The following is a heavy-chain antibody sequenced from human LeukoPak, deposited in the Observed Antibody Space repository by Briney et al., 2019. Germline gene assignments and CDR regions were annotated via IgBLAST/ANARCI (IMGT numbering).Heavy chain of an antibody. CDR2: INPGGGST. CDR1: GYTFTSYY. D-gene: IGHD3-16*02. CDR3: AVSAFDY. Sequence: ASVKASCKASGYTFTSYYMHWVRQAPGQGLEWMGIINPGGGSTSYAQKLQGRVTMTWDTSTSTVYMELSSLRSEDTAVYYCAVSAFDYWGQGTLVTVSS. V-gene: IGHV1-46*04. J-gene: IGHJ4*02.